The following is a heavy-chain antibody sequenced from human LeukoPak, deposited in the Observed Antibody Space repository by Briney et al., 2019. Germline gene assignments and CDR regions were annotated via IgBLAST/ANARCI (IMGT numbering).Heavy chain of an antibody. J-gene: IGHJ4*02. CDR3: ARSNIYAFDY. D-gene: IGHD3-16*01. CDR1: GFTFSNSG. CDR2: IRFDGSVK. V-gene: IGHV3-30*02. Sequence: GGSLRLSCAASGFTFSNSGMHWVRQAPGTGLEWVAFIRFDGSVKYYTDSVKGRFTISRDNSKNTLYLQMNSLRTEDTAVYYCARSNIYAFDYWGQGTLVPVSS.